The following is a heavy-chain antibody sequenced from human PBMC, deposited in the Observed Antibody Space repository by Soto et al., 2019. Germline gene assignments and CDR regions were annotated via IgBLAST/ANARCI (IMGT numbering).Heavy chain of an antibody. CDR1: GGSISSYY. D-gene: IGHD3-22*01. Sequence: PSETLSLTCTVSGGSISSYYWSWIRQAPGKGLEWIGYIYYSGSTNYNPSLKSRVTISVDTSKNQFSLKLSSVTAADTAVYYCARSPLYYYDRSGYYVLGYFDYWGQGTLVTVS. CDR2: IYYSGST. J-gene: IGHJ4*02. V-gene: IGHV4-59*01. CDR3: ARSPLYYYDRSGYYVLGYFDY.